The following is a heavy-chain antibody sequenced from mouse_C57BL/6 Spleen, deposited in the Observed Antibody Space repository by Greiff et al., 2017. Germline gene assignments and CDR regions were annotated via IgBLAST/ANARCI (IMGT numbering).Heavy chain of an antibody. D-gene: IGHD2-4*01. J-gene: IGHJ3*01. CDR3: ARWIYYDYGGFAY. V-gene: IGHV1-42*01. CDR1: GYSFTGYY. CDR2: INPSTGGT. Sequence: VQLQQSGPELVKPGASVKISCKASGYSFTGYYMNWVKQSPEKSLEWIGEINPSTGGTTYNQKFKAKATLTVDKSSSTAYLQLKSLTSEDSAVYYCARWIYYDYGGFAYWGQGTLVTVSA.